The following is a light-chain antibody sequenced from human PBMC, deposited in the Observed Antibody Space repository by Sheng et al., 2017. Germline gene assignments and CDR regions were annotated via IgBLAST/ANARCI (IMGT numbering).Light chain of an antibody. Sequence: DIVMTQSPDSLVVSLGERATINCKSSQTVLYNSNNKNYLAWYQQKPGQPPKLLIYWASTRESGVPDRFSGSGSGTEFTLTISSLQAEDVAVYYCQQYYSSLITFGQGTRLEIK. V-gene: IGKV4-1*01. J-gene: IGKJ5*01. CDR3: QQYYSSLIT. CDR2: WAS. CDR1: QTVLYNSNNKNY.